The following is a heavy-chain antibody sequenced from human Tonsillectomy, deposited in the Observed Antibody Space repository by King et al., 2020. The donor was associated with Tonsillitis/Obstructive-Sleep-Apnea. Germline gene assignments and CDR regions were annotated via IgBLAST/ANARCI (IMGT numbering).Heavy chain of an antibody. Sequence: VQLQESGGGVVQPGRSLRLSCAASGFSFSTSGIHWVRQAPGKRLEWVAVISYQGTYAYYADSVRGRFTISRDNFKNTLHLQMNSLRAEDTAVYFCAKDLGKNQLISFGFDVWGQGAMVAVSS. J-gene: IGHJ3*01. D-gene: IGHD1-14*01. CDR1: GFSFSTSG. CDR3: AKDLGKNQLISFGFDV. V-gene: IGHV3-30*18. CDR2: ISYQGTYA.